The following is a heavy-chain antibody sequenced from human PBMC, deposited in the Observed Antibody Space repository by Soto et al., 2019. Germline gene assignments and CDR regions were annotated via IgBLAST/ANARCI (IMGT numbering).Heavy chain of an antibody. CDR1: GFTFTSYA. D-gene: IGHD2-8*01. J-gene: IGHJ6*02. CDR2: INGGNGNT. V-gene: IGHV1-3*01. CDR3: ARVGGYCTNGVCPPVYYYGMDV. Sequence: VASVKVSCKASGFTFTSYAMHWLRQAPGQRLEWMGWINGGNGNTKYSQKFQGRVTITRDTSASTAYMELSSLRSEDTAVYYCARVGGYCTNGVCPPVYYYGMDVWGQGTTVTVSS.